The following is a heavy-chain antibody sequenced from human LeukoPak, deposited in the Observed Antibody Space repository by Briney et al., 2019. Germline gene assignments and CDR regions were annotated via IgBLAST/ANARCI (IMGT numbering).Heavy chain of an antibody. CDR1: GGPISSYY. CDR3: ARDLTALAFDI. V-gene: IGHV4-59*01. J-gene: IGHJ3*02. CDR2: IYYSGST. D-gene: IGHD2-21*02. Sequence: SETLSLTCTVSGGPISSYYWSWIRQPPGKGLEGIGYIYYSGSTNYNTSLTSRVTILVDTSKNQFSLKLSSVTAADTGVYYCARDLTALAFDIWGQGKMFTVSS.